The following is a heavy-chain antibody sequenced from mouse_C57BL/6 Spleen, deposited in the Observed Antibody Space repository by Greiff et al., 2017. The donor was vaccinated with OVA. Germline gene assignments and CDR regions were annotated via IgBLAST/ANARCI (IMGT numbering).Heavy chain of an antibody. V-gene: IGHV1-22*01. CDR1: GYTFTDYN. J-gene: IGHJ2*01. CDR2: INPNNGGT. D-gene: IGHD2-1*01. CDR3: ARSSYGNYLDY. Sequence: EVKLQESGPELVKPGASVKMSCKASGYTFTDYNMHWVKQSHGKSLEWIGYINPNNGGTSYNQKFKGKATLTVNKSSSTAYMELRSLTSEDSAVYYCARSSYGNYLDYWGQVTTLTVSS.